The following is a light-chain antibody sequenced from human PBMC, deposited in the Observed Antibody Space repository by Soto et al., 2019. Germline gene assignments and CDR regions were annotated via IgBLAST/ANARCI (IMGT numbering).Light chain of an antibody. Sequence: EIVMTQSPATLSVSPGERVTLSCRASQSVNTKLAWYQQKPGQPPRLLIYGASSRATGIPDRFSGSGSGTDFTLTISRLEPEDFAVYYCQQYGSSHYTFGQGTKVDIK. CDR1: QSVNTK. V-gene: IGKV3-20*01. CDR2: GAS. CDR3: QQYGSSHYT. J-gene: IGKJ2*01.